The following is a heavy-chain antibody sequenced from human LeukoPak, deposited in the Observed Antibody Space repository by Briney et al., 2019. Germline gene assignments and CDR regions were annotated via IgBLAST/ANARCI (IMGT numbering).Heavy chain of an antibody. D-gene: IGHD1-26*01. CDR3: ARASGKPTD. Sequence: GGSLRLSCAASGFTFSNAWMSWVRQAPGKGLEWVSSISSSSSYIYYADSVKGRFTISRDNAKNSLYLQMNSLRAEDTAVYYCARASGKPTDWGQGTLVTVSS. CDR2: ISSSSSYI. J-gene: IGHJ4*02. V-gene: IGHV3-21*01. CDR1: GFTFSNAW.